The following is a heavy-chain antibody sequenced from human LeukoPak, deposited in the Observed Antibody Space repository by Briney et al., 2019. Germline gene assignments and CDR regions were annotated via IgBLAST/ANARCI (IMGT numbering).Heavy chain of an antibody. CDR1: GFSFSSYN. CDR3: ARGAKYCSGDSCYYYYYYMDV. J-gene: IGHJ6*03. D-gene: IGHD2-15*01. Sequence: GGSLRLSCAASGFSFSSYNMNWVRQTPGKGLEWVVNIKQDGSEKYYVDSGKGRFTISRDNAKNSLYLQMNSLRAEDTAVYYCARGAKYCSGDSCYYYYYYMDVWGKGTTVTVSS. CDR2: IKQDGSEK. V-gene: IGHV3-7*04.